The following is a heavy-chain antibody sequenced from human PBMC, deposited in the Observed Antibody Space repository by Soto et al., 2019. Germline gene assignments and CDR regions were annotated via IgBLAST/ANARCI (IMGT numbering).Heavy chain of an antibody. V-gene: IGHV3-33*01. J-gene: IGHJ4*02. Sequence: GGSLRLSCAASGFTFSSYGMHWVRQAPGKGLEWVAVIWYDGSNKYYADSVKGRFTISRDNSKNMLYLQMNSLRAEDTAVYYCARGPIYDFWSGYLDYWGQGTLVTVSS. D-gene: IGHD3-3*01. CDR1: GFTFSSYG. CDR2: IWYDGSNK. CDR3: ARGPIYDFWSGYLDY.